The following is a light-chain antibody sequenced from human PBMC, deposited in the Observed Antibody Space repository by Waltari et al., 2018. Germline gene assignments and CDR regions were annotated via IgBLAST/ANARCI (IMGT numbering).Light chain of an antibody. Sequence: EIVLTQSPGTLSLSPGERATLSCRASQSVNSRYLAWYQQKPGQAPRLLIAGASSRATGIPDRFSGSGSGTDFTLTISRLEPEDFAVYYWQQYDTSPPGYTFGQGTKLEIK. CDR3: QQYDTSPPGYT. CDR1: QSVNSRY. CDR2: GAS. V-gene: IGKV3-20*01. J-gene: IGKJ2*01.